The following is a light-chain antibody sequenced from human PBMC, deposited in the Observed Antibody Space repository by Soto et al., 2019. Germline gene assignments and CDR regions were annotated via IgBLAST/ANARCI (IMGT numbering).Light chain of an antibody. V-gene: IGKV4-1*01. CDR2: WAS. CDR1: QSVLYSSNNENY. CDR3: QQYYITPIT. J-gene: IGKJ5*01. Sequence: DIVMTQSPDSLAVSLGERATINCKSSQSVLYSSNNENYLAWYQQKPRQPPKLLIYWASTRESGVPDRFSGSGSGTDFTLTISSLQAEDVAVYYCQQYYITPITFGQGTRLEIK.